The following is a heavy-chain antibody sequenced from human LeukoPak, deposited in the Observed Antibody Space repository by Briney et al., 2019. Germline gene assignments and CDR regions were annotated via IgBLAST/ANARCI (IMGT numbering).Heavy chain of an antibody. J-gene: IGHJ2*01. V-gene: IGHV4-59*01. Sequence: SETLSLTCIVSGGSINGYYWSWIRQPPGKGPEWIGYIYYSGATNYNPSLNSRVTISVDMSKNQFSLKLSSVTAADTAVYYCARSTAMVVNWYFDLWGRGTLVTVSS. D-gene: IGHD5-18*01. CDR1: GGSINGYY. CDR2: IYYSGAT. CDR3: ARSTAMVVNWYFDL.